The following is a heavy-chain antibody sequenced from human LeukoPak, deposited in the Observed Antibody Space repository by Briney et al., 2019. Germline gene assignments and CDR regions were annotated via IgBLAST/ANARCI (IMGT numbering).Heavy chain of an antibody. J-gene: IGHJ4*02. Sequence: ASVKVSCKASGYTFTGYYMHWVRQAPGQGLEWMGWINPNSGGTNYAQKFQGRVTMTRDTSISTAYMELSRLRSDDTAVYYCARAGTNSNLLYCSSTSCYADYWGQGTLVTVSS. CDR3: ARAGTNSNLLYCSSTSCYADY. D-gene: IGHD2-2*01. CDR2: INPNSGGT. CDR1: GYTFTGYY. V-gene: IGHV1-2*02.